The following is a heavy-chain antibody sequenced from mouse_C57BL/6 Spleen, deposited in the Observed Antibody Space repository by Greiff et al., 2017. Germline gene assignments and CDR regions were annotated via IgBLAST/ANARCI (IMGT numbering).Heavy chain of an antibody. CDR3: ARSYYYAMDY. J-gene: IGHJ4*01. CDR2: IDPSDSYT. V-gene: IGHV1-50*01. Sequence: QVQLQQSGAELVKPGASVKLSCKASGYTFTSYWMQWVKQRPGQGLEWIGEIDPSDSYTNYNQKFKGKATLTVDTSSSTAYMQLSSLTSEDSAVYYCARSYYYAMDYWGQGTSVTVSS. CDR1: GYTFTSYW.